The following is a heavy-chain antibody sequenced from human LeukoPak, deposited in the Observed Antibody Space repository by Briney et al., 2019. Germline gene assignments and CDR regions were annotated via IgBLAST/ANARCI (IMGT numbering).Heavy chain of an antibody. D-gene: IGHD3-9*01. CDR1: GYTFTGYY. CDR2: INPNSGGT. CDR3: ARDDILTGYQPYYYYYMDV. Sequence: ASVKVSCKASGYTFTGYYMHWVRQAPGQGLEWMGWINPNSGGTNYAQKFQGRVTMTRDTSISTAYMELSRLRSDDTAVYYCARDDILTGYQPYYYYYMDVWGKGTTVTVSS. V-gene: IGHV1-2*02. J-gene: IGHJ6*03.